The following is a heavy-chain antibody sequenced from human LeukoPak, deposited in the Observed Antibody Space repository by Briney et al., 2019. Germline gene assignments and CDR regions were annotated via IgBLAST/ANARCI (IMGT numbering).Heavy chain of an antibody. CDR2: IKQDGSEK. J-gene: IGHJ4*02. CDR3: ARDWEQLVYDY. V-gene: IGHV3-7*01. CDR1: GFTFSSYW. D-gene: IGHD6-13*01. Sequence: PGGSLRLSCAASGFTFSSYWMSWVRQAPGKGLEWVANIKQDGSEKYYVDSVKGRFTISRDNAKNSLYLQMNSLSAEDTAVYYCARDWEQLVYDYWGQGTLVTVSS.